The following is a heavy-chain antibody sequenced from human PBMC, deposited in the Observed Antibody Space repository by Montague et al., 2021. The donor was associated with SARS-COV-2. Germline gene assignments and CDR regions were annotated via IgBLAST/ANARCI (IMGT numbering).Heavy chain of an antibody. V-gene: IGHV3-23*01. J-gene: IGHJ4*02. CDR2: ISNSGV. D-gene: IGHD3-22*01. CDR3: VKDLHESTSYYLGSDS. Sequence: SLRLSCAASRSTFSSDVMGWFRQAPGKGPEWVSAISNSGVFYADSVKGRFTVSRDISKKEVYLQMNSLRAEDTAVYYCVKDLHESTSYYLGSDSWGLGTLVTVSS. CDR1: RSTFSSDV.